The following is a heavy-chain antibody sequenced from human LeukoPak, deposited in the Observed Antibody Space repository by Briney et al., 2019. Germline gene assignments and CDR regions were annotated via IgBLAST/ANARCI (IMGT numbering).Heavy chain of an antibody. Sequence: PSETLSLTCSVSGGSISSYYWSWIRQPPGKGLERIGYIYYSGSTNYNPSLKSRVTISVDTSKNQFSLKLSSVTAADTAVYYCARGPTRYYFDCWGQGTLVTVSS. CDR2: IYYSGST. J-gene: IGHJ4*02. D-gene: IGHD4-17*01. V-gene: IGHV4-59*08. CDR3: ARGPTRYYFDC. CDR1: GGSISSYY.